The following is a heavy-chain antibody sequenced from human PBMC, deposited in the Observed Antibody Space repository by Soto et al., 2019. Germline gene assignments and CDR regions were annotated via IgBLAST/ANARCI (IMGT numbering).Heavy chain of an antibody. D-gene: IGHD2-15*01. CDR3: ARDRTLTRSRRTLYCSGGSCYLDY. CDR1: GFTFSSYG. Sequence: GGSLRLSCAASGFTFSSYGMHWVRQAPGKGLEWVAVIWYDGSNKYYADSVKGRFTISRDNSKNTLYLQMNSLRAEDTAVYYCARDRTLTRSRRTLYCSGGSCYLDYWGQGTLVTVSS. J-gene: IGHJ4*02. V-gene: IGHV3-33*01. CDR2: IWYDGSNK.